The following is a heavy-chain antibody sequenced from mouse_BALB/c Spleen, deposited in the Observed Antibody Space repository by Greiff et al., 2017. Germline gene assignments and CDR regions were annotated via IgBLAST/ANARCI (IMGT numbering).Heavy chain of an antibody. V-gene: IGHV1S22*01. J-gene: IGHJ3*01. D-gene: IGHD2-4*01. Sequence: LQQPGSELVRPGASVKLSCKASGYTFTSYWMHWVKQRPGQGLEWIGNIYPGSGSTNYDEKFKSKATLTVDTSSSTAYMQLSSLTSEDSAVYYCTTAKGYYDYDGFAYWGQGTLVTVSA. CDR3: TTAKGYYDYDGFAY. CDR2: IYPGSGST. CDR1: GYTFTSYW.